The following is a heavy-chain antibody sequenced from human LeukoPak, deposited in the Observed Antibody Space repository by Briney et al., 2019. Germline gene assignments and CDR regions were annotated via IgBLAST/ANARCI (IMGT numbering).Heavy chain of an antibody. CDR3: ARIPSGDVDTAMVMYYHYGMDV. CDR1: GGTFSSHT. D-gene: IGHD5-18*01. J-gene: IGHJ6*02. CDR2: IIPLFGIV. V-gene: IGHV1-69*02. Sequence: SVKVSCKASGGTFSSHTISWVRQAPEEGLEWMGRIIPLFGIVNYAQKFQDRVTITADKSTSTAYMEVSSLRSEDTAVYYCARIPSGDVDTAMVMYYHYGMDVWGQGTTVTVSS.